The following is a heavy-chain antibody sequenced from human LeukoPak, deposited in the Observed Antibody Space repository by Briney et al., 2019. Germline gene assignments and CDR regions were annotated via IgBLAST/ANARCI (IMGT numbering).Heavy chain of an antibody. CDR1: GYTFTSYD. D-gene: IGHD3-3*01. CDR2: MNPNSGNT. J-gene: IGHJ4*02. CDR3: ARARSPDYDFWSGYGTPYDY. Sequence: ASVKVSCKASGYTFTSYDINWVRQATGQGLEWMGWMNPNSGNTGYAQKFQGRVTITRNTSISTAYMELSSLRSEDTAVYYCARARSPDYDFWSGYGTPYDYWGQGTLVTVSS. V-gene: IGHV1-8*03.